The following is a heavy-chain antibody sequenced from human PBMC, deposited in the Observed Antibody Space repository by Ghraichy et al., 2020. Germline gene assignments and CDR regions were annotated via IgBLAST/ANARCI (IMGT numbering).Heavy chain of an antibody. J-gene: IGHJ4*02. Sequence: ESLNISCAASGFTFGSFWMSWVRQAPGKGLEWVAKIKQDGGEKNYADSVKGRTTISRDNAKNSLYLQLNSLRVEDTAVYYCARQYSSGYGGDYFDFWGQGTLVTVSS. CDR1: GFTFGSFW. V-gene: IGHV3-7*01. CDR3: ARQYSSGYGGDYFDF. D-gene: IGHD5-18*01. CDR2: IKQDGGEK.